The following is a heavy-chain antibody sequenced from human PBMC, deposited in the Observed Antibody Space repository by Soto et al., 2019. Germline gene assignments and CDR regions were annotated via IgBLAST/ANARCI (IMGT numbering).Heavy chain of an antibody. CDR2: IYTSGST. Sequence: KTSETLSLTCTVSGGSISSYYWSWIRQPAGKGLEWIGRIYTSGSTNYNPSLKSRVTMSVDTSKNQFSLKLSSVTAEDTAVYYCARRYYDSSGYPFDYWGQGTLVTVSS. D-gene: IGHD3-22*01. J-gene: IGHJ4*02. CDR3: ARRYYDSSGYPFDY. CDR1: GGSISSYY. V-gene: IGHV4-4*07.